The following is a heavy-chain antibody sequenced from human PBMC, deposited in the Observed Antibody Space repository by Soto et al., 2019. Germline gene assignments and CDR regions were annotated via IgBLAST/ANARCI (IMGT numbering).Heavy chain of an antibody. Sequence: EVQLVESGGGLVQPGGSLRLSCAASGFIFSNYDMHWVRQVTGKGLEWVSSIGVGGDTYYAGSVKGRFTISRENAKNSFYLQMNSLIAEDTAVYYCARYFRDYSGNWFDPWGQGTLVTVSS. CDR2: IGVGGDT. CDR1: GFIFSNYD. D-gene: IGHD2-21*01. J-gene: IGHJ5*02. CDR3: ARYFRDYSGNWFDP. V-gene: IGHV3-13*01.